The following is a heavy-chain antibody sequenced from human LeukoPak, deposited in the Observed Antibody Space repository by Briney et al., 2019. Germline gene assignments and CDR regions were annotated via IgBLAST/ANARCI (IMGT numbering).Heavy chain of an antibody. CDR1: GGTFSSYG. CDR3: ARVATYYDILTGYSPYGMDV. Sequence: ASVKVSCKASGGTFSSYGISWVRQAPGQGLEWMGWISAYNGNTNYAQKLQGRVTMTTDTSTSTAYMELRSLRSDDTAVYYCARVATYYDILTGYSPYGMDVWGQGTTVTVSS. D-gene: IGHD3-9*01. V-gene: IGHV1-18*01. CDR2: ISAYNGNT. J-gene: IGHJ6*02.